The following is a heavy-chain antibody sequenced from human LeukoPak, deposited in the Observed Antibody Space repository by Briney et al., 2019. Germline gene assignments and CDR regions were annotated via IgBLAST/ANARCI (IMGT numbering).Heavy chain of an antibody. Sequence: SEALSLTCTVSGVSIISYYWSWIRQPPGKGLEWIAFIHSSGSTGYNPSLKSRFTISVDTSKNHFSLKVTSVSAADTGVYYCARSLPGAIGAADFWGQGTLVTVSS. D-gene: IGHD6-13*01. CDR1: GVSIISYY. J-gene: IGHJ4*02. CDR2: IHSSGST. V-gene: IGHV4-59*01. CDR3: ARSLPGAIGAADF.